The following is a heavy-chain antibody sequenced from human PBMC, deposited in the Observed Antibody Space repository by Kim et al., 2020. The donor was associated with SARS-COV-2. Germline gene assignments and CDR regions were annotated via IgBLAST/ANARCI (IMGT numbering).Heavy chain of an antibody. CDR1: GGSISSGGYY. CDR3: ARGMRWLQLPTYYFDY. D-gene: IGHD5-12*01. J-gene: IGHJ4*02. V-gene: IGHV4-31*03. Sequence: SETLSLTCTVSGGSISSGGYYWSWIRQHPGKGLEWIGYIYYSGSTYYNPSLKSRVTISVDTSKNQFSLKLSYVTAADTAVYYCARGMRWLQLPTYYFDYWGQGTLVTVSS. CDR2: IYYSGST.